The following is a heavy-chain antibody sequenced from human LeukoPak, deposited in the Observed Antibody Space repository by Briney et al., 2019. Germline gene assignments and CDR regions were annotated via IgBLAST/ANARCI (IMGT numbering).Heavy chain of an antibody. V-gene: IGHV3-30-3*01. CDR2: ISYDGSNK. D-gene: IGHD6-13*01. Sequence: SGGSLRLSCAASGFTFSSYAMHWVRQAPGKGLEWVAVISYDGSNKYYADSVKGRFTISRDNSKNTLYLQMNSLRAEDTAVYYCAGHSSSWYLFSDYWGQGTLVTVSS. J-gene: IGHJ4*02. CDR1: GFTFSSYA. CDR3: AGHSSSWYLFSDY.